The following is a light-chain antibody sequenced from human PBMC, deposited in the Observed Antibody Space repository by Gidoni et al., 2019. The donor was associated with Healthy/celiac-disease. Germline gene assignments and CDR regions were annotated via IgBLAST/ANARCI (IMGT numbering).Light chain of an antibody. Sequence: EIVMTQSPATLSVSPGERATLSCRASQSVSSNLAWYQQKPGQAPRLLIYGASTRATGIPARFSGSGSGTEFTLTISSLQSEDFAVYYCQLQLTFGQGTKVEIK. J-gene: IGKJ1*01. CDR2: GAS. CDR1: QSVSSN. V-gene: IGKV3-15*01. CDR3: QLQLT.